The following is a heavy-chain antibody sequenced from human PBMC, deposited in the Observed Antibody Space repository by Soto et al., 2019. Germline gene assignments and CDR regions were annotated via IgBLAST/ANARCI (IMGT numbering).Heavy chain of an antibody. Sequence: QVQLVQSGAEVKKPGASVKVSCKASGYTFPSNGISWVRQAPGEGLDYLGWISVKSGNTNYAQKFQGRVTMTADTSTSTAYMELRSLRSDDTAMYYCAREEGGGYYSAGKYFQHWGQGTLVTVSS. D-gene: IGHD3-3*01. J-gene: IGHJ1*01. CDR2: ISVKSGNT. CDR1: GYTFPSNG. V-gene: IGHV1-18*01. CDR3: AREEGGGYYSAGKYFQH.